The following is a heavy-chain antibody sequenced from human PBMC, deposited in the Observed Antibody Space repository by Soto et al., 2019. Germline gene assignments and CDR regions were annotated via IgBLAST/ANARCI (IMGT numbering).Heavy chain of an antibody. CDR1: GYTFTSND. V-gene: IGHV1-8*01. J-gene: IGHJ4*02. CDR3: ATLHNGNSGLDY. D-gene: IGHD1-7*01. CDR2: MNPNSGNT. Sequence: QVQLVQSGAEVTKPGASVKVSCKASGYTFTSNDINWVRQATGQGLEWLGWMNPNSGNTGYAQKFQGRVTMTRDTAISTAYMELSSLTSEDTAVYYCATLHNGNSGLDYWGQGTLVTVSS.